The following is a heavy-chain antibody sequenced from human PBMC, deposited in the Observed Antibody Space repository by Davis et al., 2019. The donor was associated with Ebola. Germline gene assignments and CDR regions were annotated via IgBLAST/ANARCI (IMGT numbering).Heavy chain of an antibody. V-gene: IGHV4-34*01. J-gene: IGHJ4*02. Sequence: MPSETLSLTCAVYGGSFSGYYWSWIRQPPGKGLEWIGEINHSGSTYYNPSLKSRVTISVDTSKNQFSLKLSSVTAAETAVYYCARAPLFMAGRSFDYWGQGTLVTVSS. CDR2: INHSGST. CDR3: ARAPLFMAGRSFDY. CDR1: GGSFSGYY. D-gene: IGHD3-10*02.